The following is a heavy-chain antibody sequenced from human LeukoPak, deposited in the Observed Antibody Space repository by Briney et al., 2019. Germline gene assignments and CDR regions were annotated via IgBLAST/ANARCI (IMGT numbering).Heavy chain of an antibody. CDR3: AKGIMSPWFDP. D-gene: IGHD3-16*01. J-gene: IGHJ5*02. CDR2: ISASDSST. Sequence: PGGSLRLSCAASGFTFSSNGMSWVRQAPGRGLEWVSGISASDSSTYYADSVKGRFTISRDNFKTMLYLEMNSLRAEDTAVYFCAKGIMSPWFDPRGQGTLVTVSS. CDR1: GFTFSSNG. V-gene: IGHV3-23*01.